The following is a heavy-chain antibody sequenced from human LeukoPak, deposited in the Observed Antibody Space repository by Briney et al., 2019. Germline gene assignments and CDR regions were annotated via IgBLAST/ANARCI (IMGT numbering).Heavy chain of an antibody. CDR1: GFTFDNYA. D-gene: IGHD1-26*01. J-gene: IGHJ4*02. CDR3: GKSGSYSMPYYFDY. V-gene: IGHV3-9*01. Sequence: PGRSLRLSCAASGFTFDNYAIHWVRQAPGKGLEWVSGITWNSGSMDYADSVKGRFTISRDNVKNSLYLQMNSLRADDTALYYCGKSGSYSMPYYFDYWGQGTLVTVSS. CDR2: ITWNSGSM.